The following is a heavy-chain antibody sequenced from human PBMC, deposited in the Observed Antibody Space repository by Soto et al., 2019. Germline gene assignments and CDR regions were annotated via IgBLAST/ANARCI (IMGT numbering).Heavy chain of an antibody. CDR2: IYWDDDK. J-gene: IGHJ4*02. Sequence: QITLKESGPTLAKPTQPLTLTCTFSGFSLSTSGVGVGWIRQPPGKALEGLVIIYWDDDKRYSPSLRSRLTISKDTSQNQVVLIMTNVDPEDTASYFCAHRRIGVSQWNYGDFDYWGQGILVTVSS. CDR1: GFSLSTSGVG. V-gene: IGHV2-5*02. D-gene: IGHD3-3*01. CDR3: AHRRIGVSQWNYGDFDY.